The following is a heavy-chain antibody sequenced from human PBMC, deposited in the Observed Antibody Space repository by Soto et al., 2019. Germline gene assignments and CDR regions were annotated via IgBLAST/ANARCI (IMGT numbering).Heavy chain of an antibody. CDR1: GGTFSSYA. J-gene: IGHJ6*02. CDR2: SIPIFGTA. Sequence: QVQLVQSGAEVKKPGSSVKVSCKASGGTFSSYAISWVRQAPGQGLEWMGGSIPIFGTANYAQKFQGRVTITADESTSTAYMELSSLRSEDTAVYYCARDSHPQGRQWLVPARDGMDVWGQGTTVTFSS. V-gene: IGHV1-69*01. CDR3: ARDSHPQGRQWLVPARDGMDV. D-gene: IGHD6-19*01.